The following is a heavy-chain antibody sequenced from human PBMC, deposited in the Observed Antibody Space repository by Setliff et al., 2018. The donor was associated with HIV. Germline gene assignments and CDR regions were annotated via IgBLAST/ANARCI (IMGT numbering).Heavy chain of an antibody. CDR1: DGSISNYY. CDR3: ARHAARLGQVDY. J-gene: IGHJ4*02. Sequence: TLSLTCTVSDGSISNYYWNWTRQPAGKGLEWIGRIFTSGTTNYNPSLRSRVTISVDTSKNQFSLKLSSVTAADTAVYYCARHAARLGQVDYWGQGTLVTVSS. V-gene: IGHV4-4*07. CDR2: IFTSGTT. D-gene: IGHD7-27*01.